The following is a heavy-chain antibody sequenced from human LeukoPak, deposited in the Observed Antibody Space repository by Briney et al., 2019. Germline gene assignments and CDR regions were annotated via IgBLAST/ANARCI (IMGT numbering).Heavy chain of an antibody. CDR1: GGSISSYY. J-gene: IGHJ6*03. CDR3: ARAPKYYGFWSGYYSDGRDYYYYMDV. Sequence: SETLSLTCTVSGGSISSYYWSWIRQPAGKGLEWIGRIYTSGSTNYNPSLKSRVTMSVDTSKNQFSLKLSSVTAADTAVYYCARAPKYYGFWSGYYSDGRDYYYYMDVWGKGTTVTVSS. CDR2: IYTSGST. V-gene: IGHV4-4*07. D-gene: IGHD3-3*01.